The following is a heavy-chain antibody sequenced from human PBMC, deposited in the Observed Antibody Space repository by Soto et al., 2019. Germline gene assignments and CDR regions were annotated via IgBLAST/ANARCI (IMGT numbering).Heavy chain of an antibody. CDR1: GFTFSSYG. V-gene: IGHV3-30*18. Sequence: GGSPRLSCAASGFTFSSYGMHWVRQAPGKGLEWVAVISYDGSNKYYADSVKGRFTISRDNSKNTLYLQMNSLRAEDTAVYYCANGGYSGYDCWDWGQGTLVTVSS. CDR2: ISYDGSNK. D-gene: IGHD5-12*01. CDR3: ANGGYSGYDCWD. J-gene: IGHJ4*02.